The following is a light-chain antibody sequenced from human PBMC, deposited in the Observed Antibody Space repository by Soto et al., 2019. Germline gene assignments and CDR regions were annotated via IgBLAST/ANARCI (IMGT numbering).Light chain of an antibody. CDR1: TGAVTSGHY. CDR3: LISYSGAYVV. J-gene: IGLJ2*01. CDR2: DTS. V-gene: IGLV7-46*01. Sequence: QAVVTQAPSLTVSPGGTVTLTCGSSTGAVTSGHYPYWFQQKPGQAPRPLIYDTSNKPSWTPARFSGSMLGGKAALTLSGAQAEDEAEYYCLISYSGAYVVFGGGTKLTVL.